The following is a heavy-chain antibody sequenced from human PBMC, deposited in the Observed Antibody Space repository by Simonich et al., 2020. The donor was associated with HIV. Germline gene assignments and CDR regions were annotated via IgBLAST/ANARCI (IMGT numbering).Heavy chain of an antibody. CDR1: GYTFTSYG. V-gene: IGHV1-3*01. D-gene: IGHD3-3*01. J-gene: IGHJ3*01. CDR2: SNAGKGNP. Sequence: QVQLVQSGAEVKKPGASVKVSCKSSGYTFTSYGIHWVHQAPGQRLEWMGWSNAGKGNPEYSERFQGRVTISRDTSASTVYMELSNLKSEDTAVYYCAREGDFLENAFDFWGQGTVVTVSS. CDR3: AREGDFLENAFDF.